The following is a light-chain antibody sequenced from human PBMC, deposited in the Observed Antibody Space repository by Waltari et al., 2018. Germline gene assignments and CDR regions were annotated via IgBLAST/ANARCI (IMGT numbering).Light chain of an antibody. J-gene: IGKJ4*01. CDR1: QSVTWY. V-gene: IGKV3-11*01. CDR2: DTS. CDR3: QQRSTWPLFT. Sequence: DIVLTQSPATLSLSPGERATLSCRASQSVTWYLAWYQQRPGQAPRLLIYDTSKGATGIPARCSGSGSGTDFTLTISGLEPEDSAVYYCQQRSTWPLFTCGGGTKVEI.